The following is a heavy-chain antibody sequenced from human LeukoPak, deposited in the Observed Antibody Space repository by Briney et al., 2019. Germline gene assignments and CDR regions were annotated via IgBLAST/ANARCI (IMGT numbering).Heavy chain of an antibody. CDR3: AKDKMDIGSDAFDI. V-gene: IGHV4-4*07. CDR2: IYASGTT. Sequence: SETLSLTCTVSGGSISSYSWSWIRQPAGKGPEWIGRIYASGTTNDNPSLKSRVTISVDKSKNQLSLKLGSVTAADTAVYYCAKDKMDIGSDAFDIWGQGTMLTVSS. J-gene: IGHJ3*02. CDR1: GGSISSYS. D-gene: IGHD1-14*01.